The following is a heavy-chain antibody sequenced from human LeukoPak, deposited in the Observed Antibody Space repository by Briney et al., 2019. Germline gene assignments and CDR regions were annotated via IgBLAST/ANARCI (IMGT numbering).Heavy chain of an antibody. D-gene: IGHD1-26*01. V-gene: IGHV4-34*01. CDR2: INHSGST. Sequence: ETLSLTCAVYGGSFSGYYWSWIRQPPGKGLEWIGEINHSGSTNYTPSLKSRVTISVDTSKHQLSLTLSSVTAADTAVYYCARARVVGARATSGRFSFNWFDPWGQGTLVTVSS. CDR1: GGSFSGYY. CDR3: ARARVVGARATSGRFSFNWFDP. J-gene: IGHJ5*02.